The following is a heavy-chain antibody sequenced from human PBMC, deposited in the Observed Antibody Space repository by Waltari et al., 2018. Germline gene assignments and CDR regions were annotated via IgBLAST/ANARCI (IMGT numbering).Heavy chain of an antibody. Sequence: QVQLVQSGAEVKKPGASVTVSCKASGCTFTEYYKHWVRQAPGQGLEWMGWISPNSGDTKFAQRFQGRVTMTRDTSISTAYMELSRLTSDDTAVYYCARGSRYCTSTTCPSSAFDVWGQGTTVTVSS. CDR1: GCTFTEYY. CDR3: ARGSRYCTSTTCPSSAFDV. D-gene: IGHD2-2*01. V-gene: IGHV1-2*02. J-gene: IGHJ6*02. CDR2: ISPNSGDT.